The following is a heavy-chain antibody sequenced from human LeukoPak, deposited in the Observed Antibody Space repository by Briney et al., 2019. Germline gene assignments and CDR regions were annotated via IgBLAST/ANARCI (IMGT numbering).Heavy chain of an antibody. CDR1: GFTFSSYG. CDR3: ARDLLLEWLLFDYYYYGMDV. Sequence: GGSLRLSCAASGFTFSSYGMHWVRQAPGKGLEWVAVIWYDGSNKYYAVSVKGRFTISRDNSKNTLYLQMNSLRAEDTAVYYCARDLLLEWLLFDYYYYGMDVWGQGTTVTVSS. CDR2: IWYDGSNK. V-gene: IGHV3-33*01. J-gene: IGHJ6*02. D-gene: IGHD3-3*01.